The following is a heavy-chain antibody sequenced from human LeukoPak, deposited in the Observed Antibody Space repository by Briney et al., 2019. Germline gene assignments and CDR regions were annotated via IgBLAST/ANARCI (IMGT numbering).Heavy chain of an antibody. V-gene: IGHV3-23*01. J-gene: IGHJ3*02. CDR1: GFTFSGYA. CDR3: ARLSSFAFDI. CDR2: ISDNGGRT. D-gene: IGHD3-16*02. Sequence: GGSLRLSCAASGFTFSGYAMSWVRQAPGKGLEWVSTISDNGGRTYYADSVKGRFTISRDNSKNTLYLQMNSLRAGDTAVYYCARLSSFAFDIWGQGTMVTVSS.